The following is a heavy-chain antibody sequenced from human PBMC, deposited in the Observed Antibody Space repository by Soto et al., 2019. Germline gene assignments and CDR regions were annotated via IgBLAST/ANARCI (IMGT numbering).Heavy chain of an antibody. Sequence: QVHLMQSGAEVRKPGASVRLSCKASGYTFTNCYLHWVRQAPGQGLEWMGIINPNDGSTTYPQKFQGRFTMTRDTSTSTVYMELGSLRSEDTAVYFCARDLPTVLIQSPTYYGMDVWGQGTTVTVSS. J-gene: IGHJ6*02. CDR2: INPNDGST. D-gene: IGHD4-17*01. CDR1: GYTFTNCY. CDR3: ARDLPTVLIQSPTYYGMDV. V-gene: IGHV1-46*03.